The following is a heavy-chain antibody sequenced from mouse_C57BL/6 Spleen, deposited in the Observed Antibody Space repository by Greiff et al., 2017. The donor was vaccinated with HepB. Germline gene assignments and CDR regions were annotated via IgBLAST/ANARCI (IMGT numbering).Heavy chain of an antibody. J-gene: IGHJ2*01. V-gene: IGHV1-50*01. CDR3: ARVGGGGYFDY. Sequence: QVQLQQSGAELVKPGASVKLSCKASGYTFTSYWMQWVKQRPGQGLEWIGEIDPSDSYTNYNQKFKGKATLTVDTSSSTAYMQLSSLTSEDSAVYYCARVGGGGYFDYWGQGTTLTVSS. D-gene: IGHD1-1*02. CDR2: IDPSDSYT. CDR1: GYTFTSYW.